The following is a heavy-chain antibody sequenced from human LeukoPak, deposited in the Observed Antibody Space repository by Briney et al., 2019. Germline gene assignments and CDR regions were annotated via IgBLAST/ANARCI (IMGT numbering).Heavy chain of an antibody. J-gene: IGHJ4*02. D-gene: IGHD5-24*01. CDR3: ARVQMATTINNFYFDY. Sequence: GPSVKVSCKISGIIFSRVGISWVRQAPGQWREWMGGFIPRFGKANYPQKFQGRITITADESTSTAYMELSSLRSEDTAVYFCARVQMATTINNFYFDYWGPGTLVTVSS. CDR1: GIIFSRVG. CDR2: FIPRFGKA. V-gene: IGHV1-69*01.